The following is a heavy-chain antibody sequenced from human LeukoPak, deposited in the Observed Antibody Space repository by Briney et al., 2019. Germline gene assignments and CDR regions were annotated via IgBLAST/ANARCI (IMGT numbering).Heavy chain of an antibody. CDR2: IYYSGST. CDR1: GGSLSSSSYY. D-gene: IGHD3-9*01. V-gene: IGHV4-39*01. CDR3: ARMRYYDILTGYYEDY. J-gene: IGHJ4*02. Sequence: SETLSLTCTVSGGSLSSSSYYWGWIRQPPGKGLEWIGSIYYSGSTYYNPSLKSRVTISVDTSKNQFSLKLSSVTAADTAVYYCARMRYYDILTGYYEDYWGQGTLVTVSS.